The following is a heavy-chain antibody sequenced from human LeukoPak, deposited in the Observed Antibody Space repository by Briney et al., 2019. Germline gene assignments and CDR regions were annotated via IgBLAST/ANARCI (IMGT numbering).Heavy chain of an antibody. V-gene: IGHV1-24*01. J-gene: IGHJ4*02. CDR1: GYTLTELS. CDR2: FDPEDGET. Sequence: ASVKVSCKVSGYTLTELSMHWVRQAPGKGLEWMGGFDPEDGETIYAQKFQGRVTMTEDTPTDTAYMELSSLRSEDTAVYYCATERVGRRYYDILTRSNYFDYWGQGTLVTVSS. CDR3: ATERVGRRYYDILTRSNYFDY. D-gene: IGHD3-9*01.